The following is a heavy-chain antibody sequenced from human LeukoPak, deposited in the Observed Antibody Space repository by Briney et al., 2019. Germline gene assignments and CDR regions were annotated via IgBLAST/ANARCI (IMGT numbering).Heavy chain of an antibody. CDR1: GFTFDDYA. Sequence: HPGGSLRLSCAASGFTFDDYAMHWVRQAPGKGLEWVSSLSWNSGSIGYADSVKGRFTISRDNAKNSLYLQMNSLRAEDTAVYYCARGKTTVTTWFDPWGQGTLVTVSS. CDR2: LSWNSGSI. D-gene: IGHD4-17*01. J-gene: IGHJ5*02. CDR3: ARGKTTVTTWFDP. V-gene: IGHV3-9*01.